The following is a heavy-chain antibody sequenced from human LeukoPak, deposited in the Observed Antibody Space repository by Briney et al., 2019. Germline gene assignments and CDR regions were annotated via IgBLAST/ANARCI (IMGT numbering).Heavy chain of an antibody. D-gene: IGHD6-19*01. J-gene: IGHJ4*02. CDR2: IYTSGST. CDR3: ASTKPGIAVAGVFPRIIYFDY. CDR1: GGSISSYY. Sequence: SETLSLTCTVSGGSISSYYWSWIRQPAGKGLEWIGRIYTSGSTNYNPSLKSRVTMSVDTSKNQFSLKLSSVTAADTAVYYCASTKPGIAVAGVFPRIIYFDYWGQGTLVTVSS. V-gene: IGHV4-4*07.